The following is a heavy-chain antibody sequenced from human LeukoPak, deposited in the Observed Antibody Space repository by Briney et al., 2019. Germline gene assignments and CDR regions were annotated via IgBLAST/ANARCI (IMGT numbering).Heavy chain of an antibody. CDR2: ISSTTSYI. CDR1: GFSFSSYT. CDR3: ARVGGYAFDI. D-gene: IGHD3-16*01. Sequence: SGGSLRLSCGASGFSFSSYTMNWVRQAPGKGLEWVSSISSTTSYIYYADSVKGRFTISRDNAKNSLYVQMNSLRAEDTAVCYCARVGGYAFDIWGQGTMVTVSS. V-gene: IGHV3-21*01. J-gene: IGHJ3*02.